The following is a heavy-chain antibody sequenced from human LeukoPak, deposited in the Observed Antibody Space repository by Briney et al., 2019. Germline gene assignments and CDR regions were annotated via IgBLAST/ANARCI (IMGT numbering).Heavy chain of an antibody. CDR3: ARDQDGGYRLYYYYGMDV. D-gene: IGHD5-12*01. J-gene: IGHJ6*02. Sequence: GGSLRLSCAASGFTFSSYAMHWVRQAPGKGLEWVAVISYDGSNKYYADSVKGRFTISRDNSKNTLYLQMNSLRAEDTAVYYCARDQDGGYRLYYYYGMDVWGQGTTVTVSS. V-gene: IGHV3-30-3*01. CDR2: ISYDGSNK. CDR1: GFTFSSYA.